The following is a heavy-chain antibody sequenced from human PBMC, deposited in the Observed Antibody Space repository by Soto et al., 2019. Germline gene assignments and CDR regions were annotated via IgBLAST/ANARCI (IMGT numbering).Heavy chain of an antibody. CDR1: GGSIRSYY. V-gene: IGHV4-4*07. Sequence: SETLSLTCNVSGGSIRSYYWSWIRQPAGKALEWIGRIYTSGTTNYNPSLKSRVTMLVDTSKNQFSLKLSSVTAADTAVYYCAREGASGFGMDVRGQGTTVTVS. CDR2: IYTSGTT. D-gene: IGHD1-26*01. CDR3: AREGASGFGMDV. J-gene: IGHJ6*02.